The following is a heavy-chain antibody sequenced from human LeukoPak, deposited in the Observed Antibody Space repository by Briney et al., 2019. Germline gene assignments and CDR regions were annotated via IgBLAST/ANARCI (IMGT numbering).Heavy chain of an antibody. CDR3: ARSRAGIRYFDL. D-gene: IGHD3-10*01. CDR2: IYPDDSDA. CDR1: GYSFPTYW. Sequence: GESLKISCKASGYSFPTYWIGWVRQMPGKGLEWMGSIYPDDSDARYSPSFQGQVTISADRSISTVYLQWTSVKASDTAMYFCARSRAGIRYFDLWGRGTLVTVSS. V-gene: IGHV5-51*01. J-gene: IGHJ2*01.